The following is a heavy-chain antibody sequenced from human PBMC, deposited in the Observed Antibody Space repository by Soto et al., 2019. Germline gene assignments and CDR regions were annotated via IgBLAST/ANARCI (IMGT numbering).Heavy chain of an antibody. V-gene: IGHV3-23*01. CDR3: AKTESFNGYYNAFDC. J-gene: IGHJ4*02. D-gene: IGHD3-9*01. Sequence: GGSLRLSCAASGFPFSGYAVTWVRQAPGKGLEWVSAISGGGGSTYYADSVKGRFTISRDSSKNTVYLQMHSLRAEDTAVYYCAKTESFNGYYNAFDCWGQGTRVTSPQ. CDR1: GFPFSGYA. CDR2: ISGGGGST.